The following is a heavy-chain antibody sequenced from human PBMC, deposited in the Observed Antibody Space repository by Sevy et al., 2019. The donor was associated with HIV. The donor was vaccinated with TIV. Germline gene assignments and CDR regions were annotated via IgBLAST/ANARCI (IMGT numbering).Heavy chain of an antibody. Sequence: GGSLRLSCAASGFTFSNARMSWVRQAPGKGLEWVGRIKSKTDGGTTDYAAPVKGRFTISRDDSKNTLYLQMNSLKTEDTAVYYCTTSIAAAGYHDYWGQRTLVTVSS. CDR2: IKSKTDGGTT. D-gene: IGHD6-13*01. CDR1: GFTFSNAR. V-gene: IGHV3-15*01. CDR3: TTSIAAAGYHDY. J-gene: IGHJ4*02.